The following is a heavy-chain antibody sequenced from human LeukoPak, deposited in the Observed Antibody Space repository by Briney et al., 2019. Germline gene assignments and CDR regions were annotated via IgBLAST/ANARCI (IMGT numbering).Heavy chain of an antibody. CDR3: AKDIVVVRDIYYYGMDV. D-gene: IGHD2-15*01. CDR2: ISGSGGST. J-gene: IGHJ6*04. V-gene: IGHV3-23*01. Sequence: GGSLRLSCAASGFTFSSYAMSWVRQAPGKGPEWVSAISGSGGSTYYADSVKGRFTISRDNSKNTLYLQMNSLRAEDTAVYYCAKDIVVVRDIYYYGMDVWGKGTTVTVSS. CDR1: GFTFSSYA.